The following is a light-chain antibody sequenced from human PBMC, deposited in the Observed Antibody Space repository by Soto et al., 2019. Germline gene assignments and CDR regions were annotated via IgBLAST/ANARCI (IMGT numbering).Light chain of an antibody. J-gene: IGKJ1*01. CDR3: QQSYSSRT. CDR2: GVS. CDR1: QYIRTY. Sequence: DIQMTQSPSSLSASVGDRVTITCRASQYIRTYLNWYQQKPGRAPQALIYGVSSLHGGVPSRFNGSESGTDFPLSISGLQPEDFATYYCQQSYSSRTFAQGTKLEVK. V-gene: IGKV1-39*01.